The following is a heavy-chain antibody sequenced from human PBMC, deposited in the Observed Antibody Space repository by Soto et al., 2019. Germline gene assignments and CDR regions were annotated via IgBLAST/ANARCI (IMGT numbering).Heavy chain of an antibody. CDR3: ATGEMARFDY. D-gene: IGHD5-12*01. CDR1: GYTLTELS. CDR2: FDPEDGET. V-gene: IGHV1-24*01. Sequence: ASVKVSCKVSGYTLTELSMHWVRQAPGNGLEWMGGFDPEDGETIYAQKFQGRVTTTEDTSTDTAYMELSSLRSEDTAVYYCATGEMARFDYWGQGTLVTVSS. J-gene: IGHJ4*02.